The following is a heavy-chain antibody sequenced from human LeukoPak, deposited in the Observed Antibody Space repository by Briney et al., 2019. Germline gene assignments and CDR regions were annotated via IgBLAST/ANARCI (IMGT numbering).Heavy chain of an antibody. CDR1: GYTFTGYY. D-gene: IGHD2-15*01. CDR2: INPNSGGT. J-gene: IGHJ5*02. CDR3: ARDRLYYSGGSCLNWFDP. Sequence: ASVKVSCKASGYTFTGYYMHWVRQAPGQGLEWMGRINPNSGGTNYAQKFQGRVTMTRDTSISTAYMELSRLRSDDTAVYYCARDRLYYSGGSCLNWFDPWGQGTLVTVSS. V-gene: IGHV1-2*06.